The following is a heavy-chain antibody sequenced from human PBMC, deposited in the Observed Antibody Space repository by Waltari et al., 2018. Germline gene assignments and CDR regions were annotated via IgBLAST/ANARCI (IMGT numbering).Heavy chain of an antibody. CDR3: ARDPGITMVQGVIGGWFDP. J-gene: IGHJ5*02. CDR1: GYTFTSYG. Sequence: QVQLVQSGAEVKKPGASVKVSCKASGYTFTSYGISWVRQAPGQGLEWMGWISAYNGNTNYAQKLQGRVTMTTDTSTSTAYMELRSLRSDDTAVHYCARDPGITMVQGVIGGWFDPWGQGTLVTVSS. D-gene: IGHD3-10*01. V-gene: IGHV1-18*01. CDR2: ISAYNGNT.